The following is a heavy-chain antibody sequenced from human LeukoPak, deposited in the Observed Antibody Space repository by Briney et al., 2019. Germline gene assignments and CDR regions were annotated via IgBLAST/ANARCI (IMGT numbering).Heavy chain of an antibody. J-gene: IGHJ5*02. CDR2: IYYSGST. D-gene: IGHD3-10*01. CDR3: ARAPYDSGSYFLENWFDP. V-gene: IGHV4-39*01. Sequence: SETLSLTCTVSGGSISSSSYYWGWIRQPPGKGLEWIVSIYYSGSTYYNPSLKSRVTISVDTSKNQFSLKLSSVAAADTAVYYGARAPYDSGSYFLENWFDPWGQGTLVTVSS. CDR1: GGSISSSSYY.